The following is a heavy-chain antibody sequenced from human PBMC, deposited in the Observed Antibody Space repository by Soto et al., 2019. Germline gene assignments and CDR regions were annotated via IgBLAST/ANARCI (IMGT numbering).Heavy chain of an antibody. D-gene: IGHD3-10*01. CDR1: GYTFTSYY. CDR2: INPSGGST. V-gene: IGHV1-46*01. J-gene: IGHJ4*02. CDR3: AKPISLGELLRQGFDY. Sequence: ASVKVSCKASGYTFTSYYMHWVRQAPGQGLEWMGIINPSGGSTSYAQKFQGRVTMTRDTSTSTVYMELNSLRAEDTAVYYCAKPISLGELLRQGFDYWGQGTLVTVSS.